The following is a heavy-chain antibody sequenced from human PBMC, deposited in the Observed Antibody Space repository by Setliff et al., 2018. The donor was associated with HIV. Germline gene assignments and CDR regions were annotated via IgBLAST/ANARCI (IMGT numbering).Heavy chain of an antibody. CDR1: GGSISSGNYY. J-gene: IGHJ4*02. Sequence: PSETLSLTCTVSGGSISSGNYYWSWIRQPAGKGLEWIGRVYISGSTKYNPSLKSRVTISVDTSKNHFSLKLSSVTAADTAVYYCAREGYSSSWYPSRASGNPRNFDYWGQGTLVTVSS. CDR3: AREGYSSSWYPSRASGNPRNFDY. D-gene: IGHD6-13*01. V-gene: IGHV4-61*02. CDR2: VYISGST.